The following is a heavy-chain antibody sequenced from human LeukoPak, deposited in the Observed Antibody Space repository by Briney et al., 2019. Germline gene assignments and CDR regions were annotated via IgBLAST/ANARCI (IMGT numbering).Heavy chain of an antibody. CDR1: GFTVSTNY. CDR3: ARDPSSGRYWYFDL. CDR2: IYNGGTT. D-gene: IGHD6-19*01. J-gene: IGHJ2*01. V-gene: IGHV3-53*01. Sequence: GGSLRLSCAASGFTVSTNYMSWVRQAPGKGLEWVSIIYNGGTTYYADSVKGRFSISRDNSKNTLYLQMNSLRAEDTAVYYCARDPSSGRYWYFDLWGRGTLVTVSS.